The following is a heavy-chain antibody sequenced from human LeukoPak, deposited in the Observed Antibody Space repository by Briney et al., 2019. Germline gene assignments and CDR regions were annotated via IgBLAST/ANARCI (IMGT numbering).Heavy chain of an antibody. CDR3: AKGTMIVVAADYMDV. V-gene: IGHV3-21*04. J-gene: IGHJ6*03. CDR1: GFTFSSYS. CDR2: ISSSSSYI. D-gene: IGHD3-22*01. Sequence: GGSLRLSCAASGFTFSSYSMNWVRQAPGKGLEWVSSISSSSSYIYYADSVKGRFTISRDNAKNSLYLQMNSLRAEDTAVYYCAKGTMIVVAADYMDVWGKGTTVTVSS.